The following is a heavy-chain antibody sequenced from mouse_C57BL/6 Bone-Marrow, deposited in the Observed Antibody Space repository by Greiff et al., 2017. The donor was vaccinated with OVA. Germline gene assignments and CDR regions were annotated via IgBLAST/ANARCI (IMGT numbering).Heavy chain of an antibody. V-gene: IGHV5-4*01. CDR2: ISDGGSYT. CDR1: GFTFSSYA. CDR3: ARERWITTGVRWYFDV. D-gene: IGHD1-1*01. Sequence: EVMLVESGGGLVKPGGSLKLSCAASGFTFSSYAMSWVRQTPEKRLEWVATISDGGSYTYYPDNVKGRFTISKDNAKNNLYLQMSQLKSEDTAMYYCARERWITTGVRWYFDVWGTGTTVTVSS. J-gene: IGHJ1*03.